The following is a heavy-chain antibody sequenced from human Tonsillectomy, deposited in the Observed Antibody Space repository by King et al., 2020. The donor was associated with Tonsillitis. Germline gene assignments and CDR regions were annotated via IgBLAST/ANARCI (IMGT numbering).Heavy chain of an antibody. D-gene: IGHD1-26*01. Sequence: VQLVESGGGVVQPGRSLRLSCAASGFTFSSYAVHWVRQAPGKVLEGVAVVSYEGSNKYYVDSVKGRFTTARDNSKNTLYPQMNSLRPEDTAVSYCARWDAGAGAYYGMDVWGQGTTVTVSS. CDR3: ARWDAGAGAYYGMDV. J-gene: IGHJ6*02. V-gene: IGHV3-30-3*01. CDR1: GFTFSSYA. CDR2: VSYEGSNK.